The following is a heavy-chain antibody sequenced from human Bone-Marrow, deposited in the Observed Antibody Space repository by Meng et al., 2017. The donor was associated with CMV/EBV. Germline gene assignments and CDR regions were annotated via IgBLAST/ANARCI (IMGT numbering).Heavy chain of an antibody. Sequence: SETLSLTCTVSGGSISSGGYYWSWIRQHPGKGLEWIGYIYYSGSTYYNPSLKSRVTISVDTSKNQFSLKLSSVTAADTAVYYCAREAADCSSTSCHNWFDPCSQGTLVTVSS. J-gene: IGHJ5*02. CDR3: AREAADCSSTSCHNWFDP. V-gene: IGHV4-31*03. D-gene: IGHD2-2*01. CDR2: IYYSGST. CDR1: GGSISSGGYY.